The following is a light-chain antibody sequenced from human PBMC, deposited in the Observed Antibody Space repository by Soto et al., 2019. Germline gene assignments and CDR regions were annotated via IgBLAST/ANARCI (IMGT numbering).Light chain of an antibody. V-gene: IGKV3-11*01. CDR3: QLRYNWLT. Sequence: IVLTQSPATLSLSPGERATLSCRARQTVSSYLSWYQHKPGQAPRLLIYGVSNRATGIPARFSGSGSGTDFALTISSLEHADSGVYGCQLRYNWLTLGGGTKVEIK. J-gene: IGKJ4*01. CDR2: GVS. CDR1: QTVSSY.